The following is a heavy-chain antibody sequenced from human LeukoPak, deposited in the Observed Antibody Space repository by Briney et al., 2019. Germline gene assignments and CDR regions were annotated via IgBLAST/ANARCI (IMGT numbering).Heavy chain of an antibody. CDR3: TSGTGYTDHDY. V-gene: IGHV3-15*01. Sequence: GGSLRLSCAASGFTFTNYAMNWVRQAPGKGLEWVGRIKSKIDGGTIDYAAPVKGRFIVSRDDSEDTLYLEMNSLKTEDTAVYYCTSGTGYTDHDYWGQGTLVTVSS. D-gene: IGHD5-12*01. CDR2: IKSKIDGGTI. J-gene: IGHJ4*02. CDR1: GFTFTNYA.